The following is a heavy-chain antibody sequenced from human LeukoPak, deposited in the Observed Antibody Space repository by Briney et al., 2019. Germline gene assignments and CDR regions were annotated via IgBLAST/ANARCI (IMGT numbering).Heavy chain of an antibody. Sequence: SQTLSLTCTVSGGSINSGGYYWSWIRQHPGKGLEWIGFIYYSGGTSYNPSRKSRVTISVDTSKNQFSLKLSSVTAADTAVYYCARDSYYGPTVFDYWGQGTLVPVSS. D-gene: IGHD3-10*01. V-gene: IGHV4-31*03. J-gene: IGHJ4*02. CDR1: GGSINSGGYY. CDR3: ARDSYYGPTVFDY. CDR2: IYYSGGT.